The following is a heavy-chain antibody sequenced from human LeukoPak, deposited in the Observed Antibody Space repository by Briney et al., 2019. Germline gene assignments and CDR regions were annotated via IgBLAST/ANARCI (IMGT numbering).Heavy chain of an antibody. CDR1: GFTLSDYY. J-gene: IGHJ4*02. Sequence: PGGSLRLSWAASGFTLSDYYMSWIRQAPGKGLEWVSYISSSGSTIDYADSVKGRFTISRDKAKASLYLKMRSLRAEDTAVYCCARRRDFFDYWGQGNLVTVSS. CDR2: ISSSGSTI. V-gene: IGHV3-11*01. CDR3: ARRRDFFDY.